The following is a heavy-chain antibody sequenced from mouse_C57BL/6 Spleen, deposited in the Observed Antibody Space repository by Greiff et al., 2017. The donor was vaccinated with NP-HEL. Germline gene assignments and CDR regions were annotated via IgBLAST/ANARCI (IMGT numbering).Heavy chain of an antibody. V-gene: IGHV1-18*01. CDR3: ACFIATGNFDV. CDR1: GYTFTDYN. CDR2: IYPNNGGT. J-gene: IGHJ1*03. D-gene: IGHD1-1*01. Sequence: DVQLQESGPELVKPGASVKIPCKASGYTFTDYNMDWVKQSHGKSLEWIGDIYPNNGGTIYDQKFKGKATLTVDKSSSTAYMELRSLTSEDTAVYYGACFIATGNFDVWGTGTTVTVAS.